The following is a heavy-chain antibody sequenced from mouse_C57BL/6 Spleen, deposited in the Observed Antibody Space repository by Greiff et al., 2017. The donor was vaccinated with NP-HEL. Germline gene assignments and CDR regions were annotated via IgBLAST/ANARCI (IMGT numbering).Heavy chain of an antibody. D-gene: IGHD4-1*01. CDR1: GFNIKDDY. CDR2: IDPENGDT. Sequence: VQLKQSGAELVRPGASVKLSCTASGFNIKDDYMHWVKQRPEQGLEWIGWIDPENGDTEYASKFQGKATITADTSSNTAYLQLSSLTSEDTAVYYCTLGRGAYWGQGTLVTVSA. J-gene: IGHJ3*01. V-gene: IGHV14-4*01. CDR3: TLGRGAY.